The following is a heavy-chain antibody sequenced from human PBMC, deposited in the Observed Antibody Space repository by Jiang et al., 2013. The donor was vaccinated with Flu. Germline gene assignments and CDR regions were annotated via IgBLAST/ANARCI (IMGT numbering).Heavy chain of an antibody. V-gene: IGHV1-69*01. CDR1: GDTFSSYD. J-gene: IGHJ4*02. D-gene: IGHD5-18*01. CDR2: IIPIFGTT. Sequence: SCKASGDTFSSYDITWVRQAPGQGFEWMGGIIPIFGTTNYAQKFQGRVTITADESTSTAYMELSSLRSEDTAIYYCARSSWGYSYGPFEYWGQGTLVTVSS. CDR3: ARSSWGYSYGPFEY.